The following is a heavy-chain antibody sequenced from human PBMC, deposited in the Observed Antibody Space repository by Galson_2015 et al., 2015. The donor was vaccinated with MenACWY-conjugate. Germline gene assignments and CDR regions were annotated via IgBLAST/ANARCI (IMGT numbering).Heavy chain of an antibody. V-gene: IGHV3-7*03. CDR3: ARGHYGMDV. CDR1: GFTFRNYW. J-gene: IGHJ6*02. Sequence: SLRLAGAVSGFTFRNYWMTWVRQAPGKGLEWVASIKKDGSEKYYVDSVKGRFTISRVNTKNSMYLEMNSLRAEDTAVYYCARGHYGMDVWGQGTTVTASS. CDR2: IKKDGSEK.